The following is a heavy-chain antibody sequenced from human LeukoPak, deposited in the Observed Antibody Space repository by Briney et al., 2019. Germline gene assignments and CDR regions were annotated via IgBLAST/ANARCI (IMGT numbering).Heavy chain of an antibody. D-gene: IGHD1-26*01. CDR3: ARQDSGTYLNPLDI. CDR2: IYYTGST. V-gene: IGHV4-59*08. Sequence: PSETLSLTCIVSGGSISSYYWSWIRQPPGKGLEWIGYIYYTGSTNYNPSLKSRVTISVDTSKNQLSLKLRSVTAADTAVYYCARQDSGTYLNPLDIWGQGTVVTASS. CDR1: GGSISSYY. J-gene: IGHJ3*02.